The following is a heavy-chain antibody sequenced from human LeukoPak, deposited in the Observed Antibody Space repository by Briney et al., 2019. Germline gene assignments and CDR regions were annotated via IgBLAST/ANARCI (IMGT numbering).Heavy chain of an antibody. D-gene: IGHD1-7*01. V-gene: IGHV1-2*02. Sequence: ASVKVSRKASGYTFTGYYIHWVRQAPGQGLEWMGWINPNSGDTDYAQKFQGRVSMTRDTSISTAYMELSRLRSDDTAVYYCARTITGTLDYWGQGTLVTVSS. CDR3: ARTITGTLDY. CDR1: GYTFTGYY. CDR2: INPNSGDT. J-gene: IGHJ4*02.